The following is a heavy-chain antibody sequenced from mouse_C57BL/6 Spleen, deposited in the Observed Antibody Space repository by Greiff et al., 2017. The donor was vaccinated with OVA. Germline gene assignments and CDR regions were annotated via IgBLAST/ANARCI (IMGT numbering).Heavy chain of an antibody. V-gene: IGHV1-69*01. D-gene: IGHD1-1*01. Sequence: QVQLQQSGAELVMPGASVKLSCKASGYTFTSYWMHWVKQRPGQGLEWIGEIDPSDSYTNYNQKFKGKSTLTVDKSSSTAYMQLSSLTSEDSAVYDGERRGSSHWYFDVWGTGTTVTVSS. CDR3: ERRGSSHWYFDV. CDR2: IDPSDSYT. CDR1: GYTFTSYW. J-gene: IGHJ1*03.